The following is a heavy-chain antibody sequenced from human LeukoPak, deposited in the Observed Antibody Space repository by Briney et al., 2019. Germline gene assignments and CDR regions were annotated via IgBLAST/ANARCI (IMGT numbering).Heavy chain of an antibody. J-gene: IGHJ4*02. Sequence: GESLKISCKGFGYSFTTYWIGGVRQMRGKGLEWMGIIYPGDSDTRYSPSFQGQVTISADKSISTAYLQWSSLKASDTAMYYCARRGFSYDFDYWGQGTLVTVSS. CDR3: ARRGFSYDFDY. D-gene: IGHD5-18*01. CDR2: IYPGDSDT. CDR1: GYSFTTYW. V-gene: IGHV5-51*01.